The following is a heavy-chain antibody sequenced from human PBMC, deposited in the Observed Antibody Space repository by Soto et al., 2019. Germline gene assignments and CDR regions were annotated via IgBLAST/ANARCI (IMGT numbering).Heavy chain of an antibody. J-gene: IGHJ4*02. D-gene: IGHD3-22*01. V-gene: IGHV3-23*01. CDR1: GFTFSSYA. CDR3: AKAVGGYYYY. CDR2: ISGSGGST. Sequence: GGSLRLSCASSGFTFSSYAMSWVRQAPGKGLEWVSAISGSGGSTYYADSVKGRFTISRDNSKNTLYLQMNSLRAEDTAAYYCAKAVGGYYYYWGQGTLVTVSS.